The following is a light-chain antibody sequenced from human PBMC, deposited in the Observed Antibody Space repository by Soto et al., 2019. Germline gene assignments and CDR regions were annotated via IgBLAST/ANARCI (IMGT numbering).Light chain of an antibody. CDR2: DAS. J-gene: IGKJ5*01. V-gene: IGKV1-33*01. CDR3: QQYDDMPIT. Sequence: DIQMTQSPSSLSASVGDRVTFTCQASQDMGNSLNWYQQKPGKAPKLLIYDASTLEAGVSSRFSGSGSGTDFSFTISRLQPEDIATYYCQQYDDMPITFGQGTRLEIK. CDR1: QDMGNS.